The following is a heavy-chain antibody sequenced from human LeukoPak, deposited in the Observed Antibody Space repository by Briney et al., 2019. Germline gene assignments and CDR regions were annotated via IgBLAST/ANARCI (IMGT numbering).Heavy chain of an antibody. Sequence: ASVKVSCKASGYTFTGHYMHWVRQAPGQGLEWMGWINPNSAGTYFAQKFQGRVTLTRDTSLSTAYMDLSSLRSDDTAVYYCARSPLIDHPYFDYWGQGTLVTVSS. CDR2: INPNSAGT. J-gene: IGHJ4*02. V-gene: IGHV1-2*02. CDR1: GYTFTGHY. CDR3: ARSPLIDHPYFDY.